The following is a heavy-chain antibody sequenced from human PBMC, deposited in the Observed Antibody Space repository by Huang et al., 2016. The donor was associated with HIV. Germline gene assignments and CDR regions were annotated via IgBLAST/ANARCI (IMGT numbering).Heavy chain of an antibody. J-gene: IGHJ6*02. Sequence: QVQLQESGPGLVKPSETLSLTCTVSGGSISTYYGSWIRQSAGKGLEWIGRFYTSGNTNYNPSLRSRVTMSVDTSKNQFSLRLTSVTAADTAVYYCARENEFCGSTNCHHYYYGLDVWGQGTTVTVSS. D-gene: IGHD2-2*01. V-gene: IGHV4-4*07. CDR3: ARENEFCGSTNCHHYYYGLDV. CDR2: FYTSGNT. CDR1: GGSISTYY.